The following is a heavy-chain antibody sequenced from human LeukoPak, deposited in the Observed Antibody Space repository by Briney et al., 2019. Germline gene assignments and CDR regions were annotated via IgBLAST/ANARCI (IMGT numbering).Heavy chain of an antibody. CDR2: IRYDGSNK. Sequence: GGSLRLSCAASGFTFSSYGMHWVRQAPRKGLEWVAFIRYDGSNKYYADSVKGRFTIFRDNSKNTLYLQMNSLRAEDTAVYYCATLMVRGKTIDYWGQGTLVTVSS. D-gene: IGHD3-10*01. J-gene: IGHJ4*02. V-gene: IGHV3-30*02. CDR3: ATLMVRGKTIDY. CDR1: GFTFSSYG.